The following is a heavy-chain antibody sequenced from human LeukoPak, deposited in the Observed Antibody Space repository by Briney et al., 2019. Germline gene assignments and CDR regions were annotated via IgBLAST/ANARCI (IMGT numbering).Heavy chain of an antibody. CDR3: APMGVPAATLLGIYNWFDP. CDR1: GGSISSSSYY. J-gene: IGHJ5*02. Sequence: SETLSLTCTVSGGSISSSSYYWGWIRQPPGKGLEWIGSIYYSGSTYYNPSLKSRVTISVDTSKNQFSLKLSSVTAADTAVYYCAPMGVPAATLLGIYNWFDPRGKGTLVTVSS. CDR2: IYYSGST. V-gene: IGHV4-39*01. D-gene: IGHD2-2*01.